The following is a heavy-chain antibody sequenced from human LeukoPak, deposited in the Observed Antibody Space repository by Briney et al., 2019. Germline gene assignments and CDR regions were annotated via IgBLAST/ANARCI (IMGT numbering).Heavy chain of an antibody. J-gene: IGHJ4*02. V-gene: IGHV4-31*03. CDR1: GGSISSGGYY. CDR3: ARTYCSSTSCQKRGARFDY. CDR2: IYYSGST. D-gene: IGHD2-2*01. Sequence: SETLSLTCTVSGGSISSGGYYWSWIRQHPGKGLEWIGYIYYSGSTYYNPSLKSRVTISVDTSKNQFSLKLSSVTAADTAVYYCARTYCSSTSCQKRGARFDYWGQGTLVTVSS.